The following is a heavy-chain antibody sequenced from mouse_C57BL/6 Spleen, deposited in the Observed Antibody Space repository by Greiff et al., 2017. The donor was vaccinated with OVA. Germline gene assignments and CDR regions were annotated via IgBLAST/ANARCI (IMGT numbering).Heavy chain of an antibody. D-gene: IGHD2-4*01. CDR2: IYPGGGYT. J-gene: IGHJ2*01. CDR1: GYTFTNYW. V-gene: IGHV1-63*01. Sequence: QVQLQQSGAELVRPGTSVKMSCKASGYTFTNYWIGWAKQRPGHGLEWIGDIYPGGGYTNYNEKFKGKATLTADKSSSTAYMQFSSLTSEDSAIYYCARENYDYDYYFDYWGQGTTLTVSS. CDR3: ARENYDYDYYFDY.